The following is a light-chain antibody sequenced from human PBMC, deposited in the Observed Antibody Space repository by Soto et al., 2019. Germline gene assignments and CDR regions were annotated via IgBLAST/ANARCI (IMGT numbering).Light chain of an antibody. J-gene: IGKJ5*01. CDR2: DAS. Sequence: EIVMTQSPATLSVSPGERATLSCRASQSVSSNLAWYQQKPGQAPRLLIYDASNRATGIPARFSGSGSGTDFTLTISSLEPEDSAFYFCQQRSNWPPTFGQGTRLEIK. CDR1: QSVSSN. V-gene: IGKV3-11*01. CDR3: QQRSNWPPT.